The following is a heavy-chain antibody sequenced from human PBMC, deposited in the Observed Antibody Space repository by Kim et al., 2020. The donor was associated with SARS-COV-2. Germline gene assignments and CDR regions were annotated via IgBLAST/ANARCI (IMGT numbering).Heavy chain of an antibody. CDR2: IIPIFGTA. D-gene: IGHD3-10*01. CDR3: ARERVPMVRVVAYYYYYGMDV. Sequence: SVKVSCKASGGTFSSYAISWVRQAPGQGLEWMGGIIPIFGTANYAQKFQGRVTITADESTSTAYMELSSLRSEDTAVYYCARERVPMVRVVAYYYYYGMDVWGQGTTVTVSS. V-gene: IGHV1-69*13. CDR1: GGTFSSYA. J-gene: IGHJ6*02.